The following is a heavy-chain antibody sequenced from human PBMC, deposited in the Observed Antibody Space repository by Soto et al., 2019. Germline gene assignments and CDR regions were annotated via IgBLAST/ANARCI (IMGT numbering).Heavy chain of an antibody. Sequence: GESRKVSCQGSGYSFSIYWIGCVRKMPGKGLEWMGIIYPHNSDTIYSPSFQGQVTISADKSIRTAYLQWSSLKASDTAMYFCARHVPTVTTYKRYFYGMDVWGQGTTVTVSS. V-gene: IGHV5-51*01. CDR3: ARHVPTVTTYKRYFYGMDV. CDR1: GYSFSIYW. D-gene: IGHD4-17*01. CDR2: IYPHNSDT. J-gene: IGHJ6*02.